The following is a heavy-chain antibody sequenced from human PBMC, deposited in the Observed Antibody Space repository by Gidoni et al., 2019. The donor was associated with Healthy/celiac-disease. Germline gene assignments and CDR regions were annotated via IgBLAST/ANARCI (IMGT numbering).Heavy chain of an antibody. CDR3: AKDLGSKSIAAAGTVDY. CDR1: GFTFSSYG. J-gene: IGHJ4*02. V-gene: IGHV3-30*18. CDR2: ISYDGSNK. D-gene: IGHD6-13*01. Sequence: QVQLVESGGGVVQPGRSLRLSCAASGFTFSSYGMHWVRQAPGKGLEWVAVISYDGSNKYYADSVKGRFTISRDKSKNTLYLQMNSLRAEDTAVYYCAKDLGSKSIAAAGTVDYWGQGTLVTVSS.